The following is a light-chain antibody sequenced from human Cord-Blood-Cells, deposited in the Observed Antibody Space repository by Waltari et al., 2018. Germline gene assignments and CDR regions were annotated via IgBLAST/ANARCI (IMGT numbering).Light chain of an antibody. Sequence: IQMTQSTSSLSASVGDRVTITCQASQDISNYLNWYQQQPGKAPKILIYDASHLETGVPSSFSGSGSGTDCTFNISSLQPEEIATYYCQQYTFGPGTKVDIK. CDR3: QQYT. CDR1: QDISNY. V-gene: IGKV1-33*01. J-gene: IGKJ3*01. CDR2: DAS.